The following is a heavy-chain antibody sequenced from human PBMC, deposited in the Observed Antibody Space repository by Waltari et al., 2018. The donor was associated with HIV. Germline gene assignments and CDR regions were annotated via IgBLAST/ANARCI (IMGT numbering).Heavy chain of an antibody. CDR3: ARDRARTTDYYYYGMDV. CDR1: GDHVTASY. Sequence: QVQLVLYAAEVKNPGASVKVSCTAAGDHVTASYIHWVRQAPGQGLEWMGWINPNSGGTNYAQKFQGRVTMTRDTSISTAYMELSRLRSDDTAVYYCARDRARTTDYYYYGMDVWGQGTTVTVSS. CDR2: INPNSGGT. J-gene: IGHJ6*02. V-gene: IGHV1-2*02. D-gene: IGHD1-7*01.